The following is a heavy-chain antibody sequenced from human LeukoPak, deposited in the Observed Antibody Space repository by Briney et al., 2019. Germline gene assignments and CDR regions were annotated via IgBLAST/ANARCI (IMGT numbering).Heavy chain of an antibody. J-gene: IGHJ4*02. V-gene: IGHV3-23*01. CDR3: AKRRMKPPYYFDY. CDR1: GFPFLTLD. CDR2: ISGNGGST. D-gene: IGHD2/OR15-2a*01. Sequence: PGGSLGPSLAAPGFPFLTLDISWVPQAPGKGLGWVSAISGNGGSTYYADSVKGRFTISRDNSKNTLYLQMNSLRAEDTAVYYCAKRRMKPPYYFDYWGQGTLVTVSS.